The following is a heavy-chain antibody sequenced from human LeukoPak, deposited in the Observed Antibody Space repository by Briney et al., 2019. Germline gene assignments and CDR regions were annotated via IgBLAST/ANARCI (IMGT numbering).Heavy chain of an antibody. Sequence: SETLSLTCTVSGGPISSHYWSWIRQPPGKGLEWMGYIYYSGTTNYNPSLKSRVTISVDTSKNQFSLKLNSVTAADTAVYYCAREDPQTKVPEGMDIWGQGTTVTVSS. CDR3: AREDPQTKVPEGMDI. CDR1: GGPISSHY. J-gene: IGHJ6*02. CDR2: IYYSGTT. V-gene: IGHV4-59*11. D-gene: IGHD4/OR15-4a*01.